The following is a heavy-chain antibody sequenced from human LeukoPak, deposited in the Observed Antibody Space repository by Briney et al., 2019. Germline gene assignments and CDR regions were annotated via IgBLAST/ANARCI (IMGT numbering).Heavy chain of an antibody. D-gene: IGHD1-20*01. Sequence: SVKVSCKTSGGTFLSHTFSWVRQAPGQGLEWMGKITPVINTANYAQTFQGRVSIYADKSTTTVYMDLSGLRPDDTAVYYCARVNVRGCNYNWFDPWGQGTLVTVAS. CDR3: ARVNVRGCNYNWFDP. V-gene: IGHV1-69*08. CDR1: GGTFLSHT. CDR2: ITPVINTA. J-gene: IGHJ5*02.